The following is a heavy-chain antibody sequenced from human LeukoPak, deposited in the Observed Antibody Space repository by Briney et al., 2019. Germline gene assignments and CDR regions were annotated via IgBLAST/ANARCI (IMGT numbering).Heavy chain of an antibody. V-gene: IGHV1-8*01. J-gene: IGHJ6*02. CDR2: MNPNSGNT. CDR3: ASSGKQQLVPYYYYGMDV. D-gene: IGHD6-13*01. CDR1: GYTFTSYD. Sequence: ASVKVSCKASGYTFTSYDINWVRQATGQGLEWMGWMNPNSGNTNYAQKFQGRVTMTRDTSISTAYMELSRLRSDDTAVYYCASSGKQQLVPYYYYGMDVWGQGTTVTVSS.